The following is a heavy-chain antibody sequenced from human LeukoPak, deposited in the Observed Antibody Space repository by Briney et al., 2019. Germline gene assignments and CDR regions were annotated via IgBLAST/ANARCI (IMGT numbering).Heavy chain of an antibody. Sequence: GGSLRLPCAASGFTFSNAWLSWVRQAPGKGLEWVGRIKSKTDGGTTDYAAPVKGRFTISRDDSKNTLYLQMNSLKTEDTAVYYCTTDRYGNAFDIWGQGTMVTVSS. V-gene: IGHV3-15*01. D-gene: IGHD3-16*02. CDR1: GFTFSNAW. J-gene: IGHJ3*02. CDR2: IKSKTDGGTT. CDR3: TTDRYGNAFDI.